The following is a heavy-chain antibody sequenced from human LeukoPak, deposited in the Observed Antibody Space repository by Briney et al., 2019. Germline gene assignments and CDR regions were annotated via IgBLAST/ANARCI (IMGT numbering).Heavy chain of an antibody. Sequence: GRSLRLSCAASGFTLSSYAMHWVRQAPGKGLEWVAVISYDGSNKYYADSVKGRFTISRDNSKNTLYLQMNSLRAEDTAVYYCARSHSPESGVDGSGSYFLFGYWGQGTLVTVSS. J-gene: IGHJ4*02. CDR2: ISYDGSNK. V-gene: IGHV3-30-3*01. D-gene: IGHD3-10*01. CDR3: ARSHSPESGVDGSGSYFLFGY. CDR1: GFTLSSYA.